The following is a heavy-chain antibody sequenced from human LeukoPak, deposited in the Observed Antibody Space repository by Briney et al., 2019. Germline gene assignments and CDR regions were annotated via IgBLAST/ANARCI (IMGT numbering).Heavy chain of an antibody. D-gene: IGHD2-2*01. V-gene: IGHV3-23*01. Sequence: PGGSLRLSCAASGFTFSSYAMSWVRQAPGKGLEWVSAISGSGGSTYYADSVKGRFTISRDNSKNTLYLQMNSLRAEDTAVYYCAKIVVEPAAMTGYYYYMDVWGKGTTVTVSS. CDR2: ISGSGGST. J-gene: IGHJ6*03. CDR1: GFTFSSYA. CDR3: AKIVVEPAAMTGYYYYMDV.